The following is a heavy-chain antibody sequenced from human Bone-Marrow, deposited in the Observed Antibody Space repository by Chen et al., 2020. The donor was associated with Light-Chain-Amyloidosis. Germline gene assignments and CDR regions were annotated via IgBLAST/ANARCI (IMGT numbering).Heavy chain of an antibody. D-gene: IGHD5-12*01. J-gene: IGHJ4*02. V-gene: IGHV5-51*01. CDR2: IYPDDSYA. CDR3: ARRRDGYNFDY. CDR1: GYTFPNYW. Sequence: EVQLEQSGPEVKKPGESLKISCKGSGYTFPNYWIGWLRQMPGKGLEWMGVIYPDDSYARYSPSFEGQVTISADKSITTADLQWRSLKASDTAMYYCARRRDGYNFDYWGQGTLVTVSS.